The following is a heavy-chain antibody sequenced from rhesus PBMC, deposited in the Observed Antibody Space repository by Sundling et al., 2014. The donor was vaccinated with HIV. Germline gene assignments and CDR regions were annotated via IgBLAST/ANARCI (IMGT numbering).Heavy chain of an antibody. J-gene: IGHJ1*01. D-gene: IGHD3-28*01. CDR2: IYWNDSK. CDR1: GFSISITGTG. V-gene: IGHV2-95*01. Sequence: QVTLKESGPALVKPTQTLTLTCTFSGFSISITGTGVGWIRQPPGKALEWLATIYWNDSKYYITSLKSRLTVSKDTSNNQVVLTMTNMDPVDTATYYCARVNDYDGGKTAMYEYFEFWGLGALVTVSS. CDR3: ARVNDYDGGKTAMYEYFEF.